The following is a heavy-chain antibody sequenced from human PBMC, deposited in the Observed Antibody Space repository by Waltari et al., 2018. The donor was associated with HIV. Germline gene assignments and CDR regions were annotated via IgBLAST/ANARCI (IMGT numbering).Heavy chain of an antibody. D-gene: IGHD5-12*01. CDR3: ARPRYSGYDYPTYFDY. V-gene: IGHV3-11*01. CDR2: INTGGSSK. CDR1: GFTFSDSY. J-gene: IGHJ4*02. Sequence: QVQLVESGGGLVKPGGSLRLSCAASGFTFSDSYMRWVRQAPGKGLEWVSYINTGGSSKYYTDSVKGRFTISRDNAKNSLYLQMDNLRGEDTAVYYCARPRYSGYDYPTYFDYWGQGNLVTVSS.